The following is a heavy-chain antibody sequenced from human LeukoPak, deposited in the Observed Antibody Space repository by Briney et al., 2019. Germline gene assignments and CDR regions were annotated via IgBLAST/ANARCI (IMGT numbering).Heavy chain of an antibody. CDR3: ARGYCSGDCFTLFDY. Sequence: SVKVSCKASGGTFSSYAISWVRQAPGQGLEWMGRIIPILGIANYAQKFQGRVTITADKSTSTAYMELSSLRSDDTAVYYCARGYCSGDCFTLFDYWGQGTLVTVSS. CDR2: IIPILGIA. V-gene: IGHV1-69*04. CDR1: GGTFSSYA. J-gene: IGHJ4*02. D-gene: IGHD2-21*02.